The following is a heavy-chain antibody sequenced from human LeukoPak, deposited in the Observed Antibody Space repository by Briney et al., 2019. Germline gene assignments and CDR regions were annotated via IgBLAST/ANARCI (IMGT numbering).Heavy chain of an antibody. CDR3: ARGIAAEAPGGYFDY. CDR2: IYHSGST. V-gene: IGHV4-38-2*01. D-gene: IGHD6-13*01. Sequence: SETLPLTYAVSGYSISSGYYWGWIRQPPGKGLEWIGSIYHSGSTYYNPSLKSRVTISVDTSKNQFSLKLSSVTAADTAVYYCARGIAAEAPGGYFDYWGQGTLVTVSS. J-gene: IGHJ4*02. CDR1: GYSISSGYY.